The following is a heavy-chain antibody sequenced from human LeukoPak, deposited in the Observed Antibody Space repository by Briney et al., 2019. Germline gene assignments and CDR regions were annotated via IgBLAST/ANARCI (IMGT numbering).Heavy chain of an antibody. CDR3: AKFPQITMVRGVPSYFDY. Sequence: SGGSTYYADSVNGLFAISRDNSKNTLYLQMNSLRAEDTAVYYCAKFPQITMVRGVPSYFDYWGQGTLVTVSS. V-gene: IGHV3-23*01. CDR2: SGGST. J-gene: IGHJ4*02. D-gene: IGHD3-10*01.